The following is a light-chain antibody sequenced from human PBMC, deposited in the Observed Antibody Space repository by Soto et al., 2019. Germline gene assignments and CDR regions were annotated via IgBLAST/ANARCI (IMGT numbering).Light chain of an antibody. CDR3: QSYDGRMSGYV. J-gene: IGLJ1*01. CDR2: GNS. Sequence: QSVLTQPPSVSGAPGQRVTISCTGSSSNIGAGYEVHWYQQLPGTAPKLLIYGNSNRPSGVPDRFSGSKSGTSASLAITWLQAEDEADDCCQSYDGRMSGYVFGTGTKVTVL. V-gene: IGLV1-40*01. CDR1: SSNIGAGYE.